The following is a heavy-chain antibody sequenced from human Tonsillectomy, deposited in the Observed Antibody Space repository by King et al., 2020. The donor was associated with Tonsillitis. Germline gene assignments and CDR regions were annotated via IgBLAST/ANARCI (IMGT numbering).Heavy chain of an antibody. CDR3: ARDTAGYNSYYYYNGMDV. CDR1: GFTFSSYA. CDR2: ISYDGSNK. Sequence: QLVESGGGVVQPGTSLRLSCAASGFTFSSYAMHWVRQAPGKGLEWVAVISYDGSNKYYADSVKGRFTISRDNSKNTLYLQMNSLRAEDTAVYYCARDTAGYNSYYYYNGMDVWGQGTTVTVSS. V-gene: IGHV3-30-3*01. D-gene: IGHD5-24*01. J-gene: IGHJ6*02.